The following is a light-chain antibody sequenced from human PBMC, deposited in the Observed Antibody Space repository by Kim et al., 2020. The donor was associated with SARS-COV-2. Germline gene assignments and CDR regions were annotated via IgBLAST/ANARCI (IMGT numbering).Light chain of an antibody. J-gene: IGKJ1*01. CDR1: QIVGNNY. CDR2: TAS. CDR3: HQHAAAPWT. Sequence: PGETATLSCRASQIVGNNYLAWYHQKPGQAPRLLIHTASIRSTGIPDRFRGSGSGTDFTLTISRLEPEDFAVFYCHQHAAAPWTFGQGTKL. V-gene: IGKV3-20*01.